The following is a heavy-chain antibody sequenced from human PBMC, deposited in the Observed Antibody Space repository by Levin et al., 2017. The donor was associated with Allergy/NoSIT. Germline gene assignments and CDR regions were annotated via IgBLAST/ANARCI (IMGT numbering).Heavy chain of an antibody. Sequence: SGGAQDQGKGLDWFSAISGSGGSTYYADSVKGRFTISRDNSKNTLYLQMNSLRAEDTAVYYCAKGSHITMVRDWYFDLWGRGTLVTVSS. CDR2: ISGSGGST. J-gene: IGHJ2*01. D-gene: IGHD3-10*01. V-gene: IGHV3-23*01. CDR3: AKGSHITMVRDWYFDL.